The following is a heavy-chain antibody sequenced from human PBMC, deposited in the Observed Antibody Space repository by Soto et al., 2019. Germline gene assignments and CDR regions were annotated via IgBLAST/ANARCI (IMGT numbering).Heavy chain of an antibody. CDR1: GFTFTSYS. Sequence: EVQLVESGGGQVKPGGSLSLSCVASGFTFTSYSMIWVRQAPGKGLEWVASLSSSSNYIYHADSVKGRFTSSRDNAKNTIYLHMDSLRAEDTAVYYCARRDPMTGYYAPDLWGQGTLVTVSS. V-gene: IGHV3-21*06. J-gene: IGHJ5*02. CDR2: LSSSSNYI. CDR3: ARRDPMTGYYAPDL. D-gene: IGHD3-9*01.